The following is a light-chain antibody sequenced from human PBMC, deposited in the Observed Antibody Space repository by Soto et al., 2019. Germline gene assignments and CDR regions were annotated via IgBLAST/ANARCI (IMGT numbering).Light chain of an antibody. CDR2: KTS. CDR1: QSFGRW. J-gene: IGKJ2*01. V-gene: IGKV1-5*03. Sequence: DIQMTQSPSTLSASVGDRVTITCRASQSFGRWLAWYQQKPGKAPDLLIYKTSTLERGVPSRFSGSGSGTEFTLTISSLQPDDFATYYCQEYKTGPGYNFGQGTSLEIK. CDR3: QEYKTGPGYN.